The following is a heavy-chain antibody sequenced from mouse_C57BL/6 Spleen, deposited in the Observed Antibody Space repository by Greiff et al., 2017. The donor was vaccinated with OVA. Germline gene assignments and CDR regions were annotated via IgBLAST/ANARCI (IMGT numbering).Heavy chain of an antibody. CDR1: GFTFSSYA. CDR3: ARDRAYYGNYWWFAY. CDR2: ISDGGSYT. J-gene: IGHJ3*01. Sequence: EVHLVESGGGLVKPGGSLKLSCAASGFTFSSYAMSWVRQTPEKRLEWVATISDGGSYTYYPDNVKGRFTISRDNAKNNLYLQMSHLKSEDTAMYYCARDRAYYGNYWWFAYWGQGTLVTVSA. D-gene: IGHD2-10*01. V-gene: IGHV5-4*01.